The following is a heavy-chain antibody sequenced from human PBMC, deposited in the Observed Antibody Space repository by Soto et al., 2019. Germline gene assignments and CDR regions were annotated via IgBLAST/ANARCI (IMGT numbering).Heavy chain of an antibody. Sequence: ASVKVSCKASGYTFTSYGISWVRQAPGQGLEWMGWISAYNGNTNYAQKLQGRVTMTTDTSTSTAYMELRSLRSDDTAVYYCAGAMRGFESYYYYYGMDVWGQGTTVTVSS. D-gene: IGHD3-10*01. J-gene: IGHJ6*02. CDR2: ISAYNGNT. CDR3: AGAMRGFESYYYYYGMDV. V-gene: IGHV1-18*01. CDR1: GYTFTSYG.